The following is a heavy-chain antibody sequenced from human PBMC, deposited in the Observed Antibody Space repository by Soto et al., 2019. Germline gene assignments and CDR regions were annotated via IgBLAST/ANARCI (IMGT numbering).Heavy chain of an antibody. CDR1: GYSISSGTYY. V-gene: IGHV4-39*01. J-gene: IGHJ4*02. CDR3: ARLDMIRYFDRLDY. Sequence: SETLSLTCTVSGYSISSGTYYWAWIRQPPGKGLEWIGTIYYTESTYYNPSLESRVTISVDTSKNQFSLKLSSVTAADTAVYYCARLDMIRYFDRLDYWGQGALVTVSS. CDR2: IYYTEST. D-gene: IGHD3-9*01.